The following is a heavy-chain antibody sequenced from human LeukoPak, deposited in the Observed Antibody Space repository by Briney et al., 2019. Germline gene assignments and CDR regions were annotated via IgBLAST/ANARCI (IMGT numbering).Heavy chain of an antibody. CDR2: INYSGIT. Sequence: LSLTCGGYGGSFRVYYWSWIRQPPGKGLEWIGDINYSGITNYNPSLKIRGTISLDTSKNQFSLKVTSVTAADTAVYYCARGPFAPDVWGQGTTVTVSS. V-gene: IGHV4-34*01. CDR1: GGSFRVYY. J-gene: IGHJ6*02. CDR3: ARGPFAPDV.